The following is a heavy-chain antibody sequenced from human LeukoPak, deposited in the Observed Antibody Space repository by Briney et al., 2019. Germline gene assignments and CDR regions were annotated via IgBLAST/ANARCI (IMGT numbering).Heavy chain of an antibody. Sequence: GGSLRLSCVASGFTFNIHWMSWVRQAPGKGLEWVANIRQDGSEKYYVDSVKGRFTISRDNAKNSLYLQMNSLRAEDTAVYYCARDGYAYGSFYFEYWGQGTLVTVSS. J-gene: IGHJ4*02. CDR3: ARDGYAYGSFYFEY. CDR2: IRQDGSEK. CDR1: GFTFNIHW. D-gene: IGHD5-18*01. V-gene: IGHV3-7*03.